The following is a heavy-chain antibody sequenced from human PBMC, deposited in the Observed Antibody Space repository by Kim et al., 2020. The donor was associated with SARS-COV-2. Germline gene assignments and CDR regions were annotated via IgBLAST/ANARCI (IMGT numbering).Heavy chain of an antibody. CDR2: ISYDGSNK. J-gene: IGHJ3*02. CDR3: ASSRYNWNDAWRSHAFDI. D-gene: IGHD1-20*01. Sequence: GGSLRLSCAASGFTFSSYAMHWVRQAPGKGLEWVAVISYDGSNKYYVDSVKGRFTISRDNSKNTLYLQMNSLRAEDTAVYYCASSRYNWNDAWRSHAFDIWGQGTMVTVSS. V-gene: IGHV3-30*04. CDR1: GFTFSSYA.